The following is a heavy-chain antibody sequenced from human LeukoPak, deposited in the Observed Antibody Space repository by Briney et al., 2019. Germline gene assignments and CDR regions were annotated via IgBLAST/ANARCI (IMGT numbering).Heavy chain of an antibody. Sequence: GGSLRLSCAASGFTFSTYWMSWVRQAPGKGLEWVANIKKDGSEKYYMDSVKGRFTISRDNAENSLYLQMNSLRAEDTAVYYCARGLRGVINRFEWFDPWGQGTLVTVSS. D-gene: IGHD3-10*01. CDR3: ARGLRGVINRFEWFDP. V-gene: IGHV3-7*03. CDR1: GFTFSTYW. CDR2: IKKDGSEK. J-gene: IGHJ5*02.